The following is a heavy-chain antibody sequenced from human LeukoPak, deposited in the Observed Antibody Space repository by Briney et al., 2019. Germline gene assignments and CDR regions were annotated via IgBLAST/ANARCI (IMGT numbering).Heavy chain of an antibody. CDR3: ARGSNYYYDSSGPDWFDX. CDR1: GFTFSSYA. V-gene: IGHV3-30-3*01. D-gene: IGHD3-22*01. Sequence: GGSLRLSCAASGFTFSSYAMHWVRQAPGKGLEWVAVISYDGSNKYYADSVKGRFTISRDNSKNTLYLQMNSLRAEDTAVYYCARGSNYYYDSSGPDWFDXXGQXTXVTVSS. J-gene: IGHJ5*02. CDR2: ISYDGSNK.